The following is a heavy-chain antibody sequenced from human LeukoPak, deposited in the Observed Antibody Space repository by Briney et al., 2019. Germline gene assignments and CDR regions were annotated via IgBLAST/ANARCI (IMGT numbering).Heavy chain of an antibody. CDR3: ARGVTRYCSSTSCCYFDY. CDR2: IWYDGSNK. J-gene: IGHJ4*02. V-gene: IGHV3-33*08. D-gene: IGHD2-2*01. Sequence: PGGSLRLSCAASGFTFSSYSMNWVRQAPGKGLEWVAVIWYDGSNKYYADSVKGRFTISRDNSKNTLYLQMNSLRAEDTAVYYCARGVTRYCSSTSCCYFDYWGQGTLVTVSS. CDR1: GFTFSSYS.